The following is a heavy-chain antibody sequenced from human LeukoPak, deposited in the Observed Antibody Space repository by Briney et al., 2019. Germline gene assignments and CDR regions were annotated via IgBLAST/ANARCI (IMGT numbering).Heavy chain of an antibody. D-gene: IGHD6-19*01. Sequence: ASVKVSCKASGYTFTGYYMHWVRQAPGQGLEWMGGIIPIFGTANYAQKFQGRVTITADESTSTAYMELSSLRSEDTAVYYCARREVYSSGWHWFDPWGQGTLVTVSS. CDR2: IIPIFGTA. CDR1: GYTFTGYY. J-gene: IGHJ5*02. CDR3: ARREVYSSGWHWFDP. V-gene: IGHV1-69*13.